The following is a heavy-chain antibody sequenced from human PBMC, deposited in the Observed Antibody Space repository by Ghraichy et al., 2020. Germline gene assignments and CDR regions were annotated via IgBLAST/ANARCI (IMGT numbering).Heavy chain of an antibody. Sequence: GSLRLSCTVSGGSISSSSYYWGWIRQPPGKGLEWIGSIYYSGSTYYNPSLKSRVTISVDTSKNQFSLKLSSVTAADTAVYYCARQLTANWFDPWGQGTLVTVSS. CDR3: ARQLTANWFDP. J-gene: IGHJ5*02. D-gene: IGHD1-20*01. V-gene: IGHV4-39*01. CDR2: IYYSGST. CDR1: GGSISSSSYY.